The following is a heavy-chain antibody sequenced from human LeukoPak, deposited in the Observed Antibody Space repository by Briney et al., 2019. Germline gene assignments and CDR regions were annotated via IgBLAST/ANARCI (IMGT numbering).Heavy chain of an antibody. V-gene: IGHV1-2*04. D-gene: IGHD6-13*01. CDR2: INPNSGGT. CDR3: ARDPRRAAAGTGYYYYGMDV. Sequence: ASVKVSCKASGYTFTGYYMHWVRQAPGQGLEWMGWINPNSGGTNYAQKFQGWVTMTRDTSISTAYMELSRLRSDDTAVYYCARDPRRAAAGTGYYYYGMDVWGQGTTVTVSS. J-gene: IGHJ6*02. CDR1: GYTFTGYY.